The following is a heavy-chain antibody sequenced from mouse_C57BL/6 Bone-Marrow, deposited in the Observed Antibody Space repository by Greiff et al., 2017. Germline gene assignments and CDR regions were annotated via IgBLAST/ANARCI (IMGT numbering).Heavy chain of an antibody. Sequence: VQLQQSGAELVRPGASVTLSCKASGYTFTDYEMHWVKQTPVHGLEWIGAIDPETGGTAYNQKFKGKAILTADKSSSTAYMELRSLTSEDSAVYYCTGCGYYYGTGAMDYWGQGTSVTVSS. CDR3: TGCGYYYGTGAMDY. V-gene: IGHV1-15*01. CDR1: GYTFTDYE. D-gene: IGHD1-1*01. CDR2: IDPETGGT. J-gene: IGHJ4*01.